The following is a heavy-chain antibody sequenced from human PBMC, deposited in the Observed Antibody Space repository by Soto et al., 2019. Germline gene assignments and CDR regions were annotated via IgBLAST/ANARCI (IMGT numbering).Heavy chain of an antibody. V-gene: IGHV4-31*03. CDR1: GGSISSGGYY. CDR3: ARAPPGGRNVVFDY. CDR2: IYYSGST. J-gene: IGHJ4*02. Sequence: QVQLQESGPGLVKPSQTLSLTCTVSGGSISSGGYYWSWIRQHPGKGLEWIGYIYYSGSTYYNPSPHSRVTMSVDTSKNQFSLKLSSVTAADTAVYYCARAPPGGRNVVFDYWGQGTLVTVSS. D-gene: IGHD2-15*01.